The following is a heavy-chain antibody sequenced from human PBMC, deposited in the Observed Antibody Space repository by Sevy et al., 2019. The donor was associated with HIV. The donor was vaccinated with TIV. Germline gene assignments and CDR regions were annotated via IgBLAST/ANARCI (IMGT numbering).Heavy chain of an antibody. D-gene: IGHD3-22*01. J-gene: IGHJ3*02. CDR1: GFTVSNNY. V-gene: IGHV3-53*01. CDR3: ARQPLSYDSTGSAFDI. Sequence: GGSLRLSCAASGFTVSNNYMSWVRQAPGKGLEWVSVIHSGGSTYYADSVEGRFTISRDNSKNTLYLHMNSLRAEDTALYYCARQPLSYDSTGSAFDIWGEGTMVTVSS. CDR2: IHSGGST.